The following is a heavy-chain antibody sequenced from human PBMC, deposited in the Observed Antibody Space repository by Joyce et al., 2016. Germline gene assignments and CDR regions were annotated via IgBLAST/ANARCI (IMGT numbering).Heavy chain of an antibody. CDR3: ARGPRSNWGLVWFDP. CDR2: INHSGSP. D-gene: IGHD7-27*01. V-gene: IGHV4-34*01. CDR1: GGSFSGYY. Sequence: QVQLQQWGAGLLKPSETLSLTCGVCGGSFSGYYWSWIRQPPGKGLEWMGEINHSGSPNYNPSLNSRVTISVDTSKNQFSLKLSSVPAADTAVYYCARGPRSNWGLVWFDPWGQGTLVTVSS. J-gene: IGHJ5*02.